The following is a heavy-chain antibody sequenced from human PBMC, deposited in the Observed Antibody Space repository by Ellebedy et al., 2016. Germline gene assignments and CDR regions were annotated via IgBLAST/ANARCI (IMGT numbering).Heavy chain of an antibody. D-gene: IGHD3-10*01. CDR1: GYTFTRYA. V-gene: IGHV1-3*01. Sequence: ASVKVSCKASGYTFTRYAIYWVRQAPGQRPEWMGWIYPANGGTEYLQKFKGRVTMTGDTSASTAYMELSSLRSEDTAVYYCARDLNTYGSQWGQGTLVTVSS. CDR2: IYPANGGT. J-gene: IGHJ4*02. CDR3: ARDLNTYGSQ.